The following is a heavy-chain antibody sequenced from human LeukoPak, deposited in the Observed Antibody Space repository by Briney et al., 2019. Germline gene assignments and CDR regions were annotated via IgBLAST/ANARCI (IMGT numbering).Heavy chain of an antibody. CDR1: GGSFSGYY. J-gene: IGHJ6*02. Sequence: SETLSLTCDVYGGSFSGYYWSWIRQPPGKGLEWIGEINHSGSTNNNPSLKSRVTISVDTSKNQFSLKLSSVTAADTAVYYCARAHVDTAMAGYYYYGMDVWGQGTTVTVSS. CDR3: ARAHVDTAMAGYYYYGMDV. D-gene: IGHD5-18*01. V-gene: IGHV4-34*01. CDR2: INHSGST.